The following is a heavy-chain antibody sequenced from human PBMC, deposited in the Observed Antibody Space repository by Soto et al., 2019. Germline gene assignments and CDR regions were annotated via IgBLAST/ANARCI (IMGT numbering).Heavy chain of an antibody. V-gene: IGHV5-10-1*01. D-gene: IGHD3-22*01. CDR2: IDPSDSQT. Sequence: GESLKISCNGSGYSFAGYWISWVRQKPGKGLEWMGRIDPSDSQTYYSPSFRGHVTISVTKSITTVFLQWSSLRASDTAMYYCARQIYDSDTGPNFQYYFDSWGQGTPVTVSS. CDR1: GYSFAGYW. J-gene: IGHJ4*02. CDR3: ARQIYDSDTGPNFQYYFDS.